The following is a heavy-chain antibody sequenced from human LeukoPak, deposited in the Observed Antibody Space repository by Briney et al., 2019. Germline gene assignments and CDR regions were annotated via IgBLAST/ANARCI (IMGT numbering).Heavy chain of an antibody. D-gene: IGHD3-22*01. V-gene: IGHV3-33*06. J-gene: IGHJ4*02. CDR2: IWYDGSNK. CDR1: GFTFSSYG. CDR3: AKVLHYYDSSGYIDY. Sequence: PGRSLRLSCAASGFTFSSYGMHWVRQAPGKGLEWVAVIWYDGSNKYYADSVKGRFTISRDNSKNTLYLQMNSLRAEDTAVYYCAKVLHYYDSSGYIDYWGQGTLVTVSS.